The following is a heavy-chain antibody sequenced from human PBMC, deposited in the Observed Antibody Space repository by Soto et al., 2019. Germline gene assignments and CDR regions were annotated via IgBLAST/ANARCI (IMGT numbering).Heavy chain of an antibody. Sequence: QVQLQESGPGPVKPSETLSLTCTVSGGSISSYYWSWIRQPPGKGLEWIGYIYYSGSTNYNPSLKSRVTISVDTSKNQFSLKLSSVTAADTAVYYCARRYGGSIDYWGQGTLVTVSS. CDR3: ARRYGGSIDY. J-gene: IGHJ4*02. V-gene: IGHV4-59*08. D-gene: IGHD2-15*01. CDR2: IYYSGST. CDR1: GGSISSYY.